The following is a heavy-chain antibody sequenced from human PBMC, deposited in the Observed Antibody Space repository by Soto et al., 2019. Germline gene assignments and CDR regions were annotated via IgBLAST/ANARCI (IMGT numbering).Heavy chain of an antibody. CDR3: ARHAAYYFWSGPIRDGMDV. Sequence: GESLKISWKGAGYRFTSYWNDWVRQMPGKGLERMGIIYPGDSDTRYSPSFQGQVTISADKSISTAYLQWSSLKASDNAMYYCARHAAYYFWSGPIRDGMDVWGQGTTVTVSS. CDR1: GYRFTSYW. CDR2: IYPGDSDT. V-gene: IGHV5-51*01. D-gene: IGHD3-3*01. J-gene: IGHJ6*02.